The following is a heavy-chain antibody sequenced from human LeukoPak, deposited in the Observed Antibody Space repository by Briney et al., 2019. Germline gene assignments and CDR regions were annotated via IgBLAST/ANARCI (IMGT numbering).Heavy chain of an antibody. Sequence: GSSVQVSCKASGYTLASYYIHWVRQAPGQGLEWMGIMNTSGGGANYAQTFQGRVTMTRETSTSTAYMELSSLRSEDTAVYYCARDRGGGYCSGSSCYSQWYFDLWGRGTLVTVSS. CDR1: GYTLASYY. D-gene: IGHD2-15*01. CDR3: ARDRGGGYCSGSSCYSQWYFDL. CDR2: MNTSGGGA. V-gene: IGHV1-46*01. J-gene: IGHJ2*01.